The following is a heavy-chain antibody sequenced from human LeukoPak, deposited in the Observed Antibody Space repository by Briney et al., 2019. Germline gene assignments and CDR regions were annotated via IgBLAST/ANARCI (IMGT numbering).Heavy chain of an antibody. CDR3: AKDIPGGGDDY. D-gene: IGHD2-21*02. Sequence: GGSLRLSCAASGFTFSNYGMSWVRQAPGKGLEWVANIREDGGKQNYVDSVKGRFTISRDNAKSSVYLQLNSLRADDTAIYYCAKDIPGGGDDYWGQGTLVTVSS. CDR1: GFTFSNYG. V-gene: IGHV3-7*01. CDR2: IREDGGKQ. J-gene: IGHJ4*02.